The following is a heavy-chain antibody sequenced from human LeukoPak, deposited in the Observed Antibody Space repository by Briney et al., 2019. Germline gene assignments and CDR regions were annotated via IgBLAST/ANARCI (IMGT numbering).Heavy chain of an antibody. CDR2: IDYSGSTDYNPS. V-gene: IGHV4-59*08. J-gene: IGHJ5*02. Sequence: SESLSLTCTVSVASLNSYYWSWIRQPPGKGLEWMGYIDYSGSTDYNPSNYNPSLKSRVTISVDTSKNQFSLKLSSVTAADTAVYYCARLRYYDSSGYPRGFDPWGQGTLVTVSS. CDR3: ARLRYYDSSGYPRGFDP. CDR1: VASLNSYY. D-gene: IGHD3-22*01.